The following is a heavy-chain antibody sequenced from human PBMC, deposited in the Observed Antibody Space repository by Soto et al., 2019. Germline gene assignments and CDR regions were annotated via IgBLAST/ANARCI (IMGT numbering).Heavy chain of an antibody. CDR2: IYYRGST. V-gene: IGHV4-59*01. J-gene: IGHJ4*02. CDR3: AGVKSDYDLVIEY. CDR1: AGSPSTYE. Sequence: SHTLSVTCSAYAGSPSTYEWSRIRQLPGKGLAWIGYIYYRGSTNYNPSLKSPVTISVHTSNNQFALKLSSVTAADTAVYYCAGVKSDYDLVIEYWAQGTLVAVSS. D-gene: IGHD5-12*01.